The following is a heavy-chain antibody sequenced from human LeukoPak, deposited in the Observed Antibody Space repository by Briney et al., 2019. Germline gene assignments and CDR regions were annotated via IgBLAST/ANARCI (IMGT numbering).Heavy chain of an antibody. V-gene: IGHV4-34*01. CDR2: INHSGST. D-gene: IGHD3-10*01. CDR1: GGSFSGYY. J-gene: IGHJ5*02. Sequence: SETLSLTCAVYGGSFSGYYWSWIRQPPGKGLEWIGEINHSGSTYYNPSLKSRVTISVDTSKNQFSLKLSSVTAADTAVYYCARMMVRGVITRNWFDPWGQGTLVTVSS. CDR3: ARMMVRGVITRNWFDP.